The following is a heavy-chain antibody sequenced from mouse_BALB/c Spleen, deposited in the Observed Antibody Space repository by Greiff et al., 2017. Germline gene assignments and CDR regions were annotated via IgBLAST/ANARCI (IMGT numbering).Heavy chain of an antibody. J-gene: IGHJ4*01. CDR3: TRAGDGYYYYYAMDY. D-gene: IGHD2-3*01. V-gene: IGHV6-6*02. CDR2: IRLKSNNYAT. Sequence: EVKVVESGGGLVQPGGSLKLSCVASGFTFSNYWMNWVRQSPEKGLEWVAEIRLKSNNYATHYAESVKGRFTISRDDSKSSVYLQMNNLRAEDTGIYYCTRAGDGYYYYYAMDYWGQGTSVTVSS. CDR1: GFTFSNYW.